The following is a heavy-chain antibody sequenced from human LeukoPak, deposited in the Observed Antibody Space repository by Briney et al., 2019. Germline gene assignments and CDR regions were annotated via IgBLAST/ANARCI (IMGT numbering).Heavy chain of an antibody. CDR1: GFTFSNAW. J-gene: IGHJ5*02. CDR2: IKSKTDGGTA. V-gene: IGHV3-15*07. CDR3: TTDGNIVVVTLSS. Sequence: PGGSLRLSCAASGFTFSNAWMNWVRQAPGKGLEWVGRIKSKTDGGTADYAAPVKGRFTISRDDSKNTLYLQMNSLKTEDTAVYYCTTDGNIVVVTLSSWGQGTLVTVSS. D-gene: IGHD2-21*02.